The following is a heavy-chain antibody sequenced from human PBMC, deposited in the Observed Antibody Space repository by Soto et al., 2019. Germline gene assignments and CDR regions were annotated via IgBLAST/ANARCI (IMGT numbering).Heavy chain of an antibody. CDR3: KGDPDDYIWGSYVPPDY. Sequence: GGSLRLSCTASGFTFGDYAMSWFRQAPGKGLEWVGFIRSKAYGGTTEYAASVKGRFTISRDDSKSIAYLQMNSLKTEDTAVYYCKGDPDDYIWGSYVPPDYWGQGTLVTVSS. CDR1: GFTFGDYA. J-gene: IGHJ4*02. D-gene: IGHD3-16*01. V-gene: IGHV3-49*03. CDR2: IRSKAYGGTT.